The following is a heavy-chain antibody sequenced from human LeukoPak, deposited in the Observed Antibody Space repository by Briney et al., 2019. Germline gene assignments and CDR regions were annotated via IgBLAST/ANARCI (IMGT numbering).Heavy chain of an antibody. V-gene: IGHV1-69*01. CDR2: TIPIFGTA. CDR1: GGTFSSYA. D-gene: IGHD6-13*01. J-gene: IGHJ4*02. CDR3: ASRIAAAPGTLDY. Sequence: GSSVKVSCRASGGTFSSYAISWVRQAPGQGLEWMGGTIPIFGTANYAQKFQGRVTITADESTSTAYMELSSLRSEDTAVYYCASRIAAAPGTLDYWAREPWSPSPQ.